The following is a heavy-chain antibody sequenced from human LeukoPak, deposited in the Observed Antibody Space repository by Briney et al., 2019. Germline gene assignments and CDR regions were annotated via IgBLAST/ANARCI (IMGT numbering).Heavy chain of an antibody. CDR1: GFTFSSYA. D-gene: IGHD7-27*01. V-gene: IGHV3-23*01. J-gene: IGHJ4*02. Sequence: GGSLRLSCAASGFTFSSYAMSWVRQAPGKGLEWVSAISGSGGSTYYADSVKGRFTISRDNSKNTLYLQMNSLRAEDTAVYYCAKVGPRSQRGYTRPTGDGIDYWGQGTLVTVSS. CDR2: ISGSGGST. CDR3: AKVGPRSQRGYTRPTGDGIDY.